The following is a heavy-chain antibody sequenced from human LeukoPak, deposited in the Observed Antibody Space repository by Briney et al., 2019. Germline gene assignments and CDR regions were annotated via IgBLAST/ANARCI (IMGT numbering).Heavy chain of an antibody. V-gene: IGHV1-2*02. J-gene: IGHJ4*02. Sequence: ASVKVSCKASGYTFTGYYMHWVRQAPGQGLEWMGWINPNSGGTNYAQKFQGRVTMTRDTSISTAYMELSRLRSDDTAVHYCARDLLWFGESNGDYWGQGTLVTVSS. CDR1: GYTFTGYY. CDR3: ARDLLWFGESNGDY. D-gene: IGHD3-10*01. CDR2: INPNSGGT.